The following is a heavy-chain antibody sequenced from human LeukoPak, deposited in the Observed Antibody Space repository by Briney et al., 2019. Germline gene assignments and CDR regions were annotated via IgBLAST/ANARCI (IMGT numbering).Heavy chain of an antibody. V-gene: IGHV4-34*01. CDR1: GGSFSGYY. Sequence: SETLSLTCAVYGGSFSGYYWSWIRQPPGKGLEWIGEINHSGSTNYNPSLKSRVTISVDTSKNQFSLKLSSVTAADTAVYYRARAYSGPPYYYGMDVWGQGTTVTVSS. CDR3: ARAYSGPPYYYGMDV. CDR2: INHSGST. D-gene: IGHD5-12*01. J-gene: IGHJ6*02.